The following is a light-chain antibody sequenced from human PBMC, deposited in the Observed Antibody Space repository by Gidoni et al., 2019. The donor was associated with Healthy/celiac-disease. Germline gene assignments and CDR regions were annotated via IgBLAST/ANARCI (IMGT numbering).Light chain of an antibody. CDR1: QDFSNY. V-gene: IGKV1-33*01. J-gene: IGKJ1*01. CDR2: DAS. CDR3: QQYDNLLWT. Sequence: DIQMTPSPSSLSASVGDSVTITCQASQDFSNYLNWYQQKPGKAPKLRIYDASNLETGVPSRFSGSGSGTDFNFTISSLQPEDIATYYCQQYDNLLWTFGQGTKVEIK.